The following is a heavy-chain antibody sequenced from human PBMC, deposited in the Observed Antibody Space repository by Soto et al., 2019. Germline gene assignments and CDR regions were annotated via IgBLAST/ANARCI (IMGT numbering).Heavy chain of an antibody. Sequence: PGGSLRLCCAASGVTFSSYAMSWVSQAPGKGMEWVSAISGSGGSTYYADSVKGRFTISRDNSKNTLYLQMNSLRAEDTAVYYCAKDYWIPPVDAFDIWGQGTMVTVSS. CDR1: GVTFSSYA. CDR2: ISGSGGST. CDR3: AKDYWIPPVDAFDI. J-gene: IGHJ3*02. V-gene: IGHV3-23*01. D-gene: IGHD1-1*01.